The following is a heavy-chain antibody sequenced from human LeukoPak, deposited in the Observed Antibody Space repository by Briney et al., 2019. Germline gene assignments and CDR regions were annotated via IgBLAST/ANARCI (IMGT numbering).Heavy chain of an antibody. Sequence: ASVKVSCKASGYTFTSYYMHWVRQAPGQGLEWMGWINPNSGGTNSAQNFQGRVTMTRDTSIRTVYMELSRLRSNDTAVYYCANTYALGNYYKGGFDPWGQGTLVTVSS. D-gene: IGHD3-10*01. CDR3: ANTYALGNYYKGGFDP. J-gene: IGHJ5*02. V-gene: IGHV1-2*02. CDR2: INPNSGGT. CDR1: GYTFTSYY.